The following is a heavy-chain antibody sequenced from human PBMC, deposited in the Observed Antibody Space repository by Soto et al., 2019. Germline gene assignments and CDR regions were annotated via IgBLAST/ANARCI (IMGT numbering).Heavy chain of an antibody. CDR3: AKQVGGSYLPFYYYGIDV. CDR1: GFTFSSYA. V-gene: IGHV3-23*01. J-gene: IGHJ6*02. CDR2: ISGSGGST. D-gene: IGHD1-26*01. Sequence: EVQLLESGGGLVQPGGSLRLSCAASGFTFSSYAMSWVRQAPGKGLEWVSAISGSGGSTYYADSVKGRFTISRDNSKTTLYLQMNSLRAEDTAVYYCAKQVGGSYLPFYYYGIDVWAQGTTVTVSS.